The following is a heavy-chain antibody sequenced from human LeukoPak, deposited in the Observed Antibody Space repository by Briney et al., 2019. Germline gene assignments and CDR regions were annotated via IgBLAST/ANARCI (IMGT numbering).Heavy chain of an antibody. V-gene: IGHV3-48*04. CDR1: GFTCSSYS. Sequence: GGSVTLSCAASGFTCSSYSMNWVRQAPGNELEWVSYISSSSSTIYYADSVKGRFTISRDNAKNSLYLKMNSLRADDTAVYYCAREQLWLLYYGMDVWGQGTTVTVSS. D-gene: IGHD5-18*01. CDR2: ISSSSSTI. CDR3: AREQLWLLYYGMDV. J-gene: IGHJ6*02.